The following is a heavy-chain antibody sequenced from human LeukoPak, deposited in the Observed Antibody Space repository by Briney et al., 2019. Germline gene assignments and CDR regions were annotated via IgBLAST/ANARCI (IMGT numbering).Heavy chain of an antibody. CDR2: ISWNSGSI. J-gene: IGHJ5*02. V-gene: IGHV3-9*01. CDR3: ARDRSLTDP. CDR1: GFTFDDYA. Sequence: GGSLRLSCAASGFTFDDYAMHWVRQAPGKGLEWVSGISWNSGSIGYADSVKGRFTISRDNAKNSLFLQMNSLRAEDTAVYYCARDRSLTDPWGQGTLVIVSS.